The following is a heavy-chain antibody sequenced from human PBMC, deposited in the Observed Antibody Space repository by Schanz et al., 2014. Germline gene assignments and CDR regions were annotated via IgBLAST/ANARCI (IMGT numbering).Heavy chain of an antibody. D-gene: IGHD6-13*01. CDR3: AGATYSSSWYGGSEYFQH. Sequence: QVQLVQSGAEVKKPGASVKVSCKASGYTFTAYYFHWVRQAPGQGPEWMGWISDYNADTKYAQKVQGRVTMTTDTSTSTAYMELRSLRSDDTAVYYCAGATYSSSWYGGSEYFQHWGQGTLVTVSS. V-gene: IGHV1-18*04. J-gene: IGHJ1*01. CDR2: ISDYNADT. CDR1: GYTFTAYY.